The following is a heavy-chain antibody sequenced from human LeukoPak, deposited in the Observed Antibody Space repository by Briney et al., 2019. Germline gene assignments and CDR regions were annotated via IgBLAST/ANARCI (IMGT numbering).Heavy chain of an antibody. CDR3: ARNKNTRKTYYYDH. V-gene: IGHV4-39*07. CDR1: GGSISSSSYY. Sequence: SETLSLTCTVSGGSISSSSYYWGWIRQPPGKGLEWIGYIYHSGSTYYNPSLKSRVTISVDRSKNQFSLKLSSVTAADTAVYYCARNKNTRKTYYYDHWGQGTLVTVSS. CDR2: IYHSGST. D-gene: IGHD1/OR15-1a*01. J-gene: IGHJ4*02.